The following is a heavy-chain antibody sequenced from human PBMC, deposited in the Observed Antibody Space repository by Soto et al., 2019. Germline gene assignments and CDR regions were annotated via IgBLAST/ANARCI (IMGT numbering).Heavy chain of an antibody. CDR2: IKEDGSEK. CDR1: GFTFTRYW. V-gene: IGHV3-7*03. J-gene: IGHJ6*02. CDR3: ARDEGAIGYYTSPYYNGMDV. D-gene: IGHD3-3*01. Sequence: ELQLVESGGGLVQPGGSLRLSCAASGFTFTRYWMNWVRQAPGKGLEWLANIKEDGSEKFYVDSVKGRFTISRDNAQNSVYLQMNSVRAEDTAVYYCARDEGAIGYYTSPYYNGMDVWGQGTTVTVSS.